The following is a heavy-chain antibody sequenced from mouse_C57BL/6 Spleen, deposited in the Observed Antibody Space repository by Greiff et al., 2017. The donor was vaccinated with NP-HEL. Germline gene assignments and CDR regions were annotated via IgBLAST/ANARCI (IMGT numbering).Heavy chain of an antibody. J-gene: IGHJ4*01. CDR2: INPNNGGT. CDR1: GYTFTDYY. Sequence: EVQLQQSGPELVKPGASVKISCEASGYTFTDYYMNWVKQSHGKSLEWIGDINPNNGGTSYNQKFKGKATLTVDKSSSTAYMELRSLTSEDSAVYYCARYLIITTVVESAMDYWGQGTSVTVSS. V-gene: IGHV1-26*01. CDR3: ARYLIITTVVESAMDY. D-gene: IGHD1-1*01.